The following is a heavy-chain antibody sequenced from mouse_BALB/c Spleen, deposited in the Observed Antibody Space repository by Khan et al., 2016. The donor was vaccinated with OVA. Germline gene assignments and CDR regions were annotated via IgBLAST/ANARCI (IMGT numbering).Heavy chain of an antibody. CDR1: GYTFTSYW. CDR2: IAPGSGSA. J-gene: IGHJ4*01. CDR3: ARENYYGSSRYAMDY. D-gene: IGHD1-1*01. Sequence: DLVKPGASVKLSCKASGYTFTSYWINWIKQRPGQGLEWIGRIAPGSGSAYYNELFQGKATLTVATSSSTAYIQLSSLSSEDSAVYFCARENYYGSSRYAMDYWGQGTSVTVSS. V-gene: IGHV1S41*01.